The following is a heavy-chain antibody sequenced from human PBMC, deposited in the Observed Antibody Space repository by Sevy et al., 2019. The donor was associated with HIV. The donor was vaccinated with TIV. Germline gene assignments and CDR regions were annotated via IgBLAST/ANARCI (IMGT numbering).Heavy chain of an antibody. Sequence: GGSLRLSCAASGFTFSTYTMNWVRQAPGKGLEWVSSISSSSSYIYYADTVKGRFTISRDNAKNPLYLQMNSLGVEDTAVYYCAGAAYYCSTTSCYIDYWGQGTLVTVSS. V-gene: IGHV3-21*01. CDR2: ISSSSSYI. D-gene: IGHD2-2*02. CDR3: AGAAYYCSTTSCYIDY. CDR1: GFTFSTYT. J-gene: IGHJ4*02.